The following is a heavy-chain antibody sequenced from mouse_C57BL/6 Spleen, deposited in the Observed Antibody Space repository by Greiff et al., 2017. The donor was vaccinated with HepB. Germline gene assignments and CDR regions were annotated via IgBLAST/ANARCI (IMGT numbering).Heavy chain of an antibody. Sequence: QVQLQQSGAELVRPGTSVKVSCKASGYAFTNYLIEWVKQRPGQGLEWIGVINPGSGGTNYNEKFKGKATLTADKSSSTAYMQLSSLTSEDSAVYFCARQEALLLRFDYWGQGTTLTVSS. V-gene: IGHV1-54*01. CDR2: INPGSGGT. D-gene: IGHD1-1*01. CDR3: ARQEALLLRFDY. J-gene: IGHJ2*01. CDR1: GYAFTNYL.